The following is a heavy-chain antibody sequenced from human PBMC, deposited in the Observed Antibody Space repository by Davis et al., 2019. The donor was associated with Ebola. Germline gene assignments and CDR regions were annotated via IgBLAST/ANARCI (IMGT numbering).Heavy chain of an antibody. CDR1: GFTFSSYS. Sequence: PGGSLRLSCAASGFTFSSYSMNWVRQAPGKGLEWVSSISSSSSYIYYADSVKGRFTISRDNSKNTLYLQMNSLRAEDTAVYYCAKFSSSWYDGRLAPWGQGTLVTVSS. D-gene: IGHD6-13*01. CDR2: ISSSSSYI. V-gene: IGHV3-21*04. J-gene: IGHJ5*02. CDR3: AKFSSSWYDGRLAP.